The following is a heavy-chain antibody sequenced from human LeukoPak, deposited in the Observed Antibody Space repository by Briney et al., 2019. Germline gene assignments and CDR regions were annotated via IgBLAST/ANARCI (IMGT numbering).Heavy chain of an antibody. CDR2: IVVGSGNT. CDR3: AVDGDGYNYEYYFDY. D-gene: IGHD5-24*01. V-gene: IGHV1-58*01. Sequence: SVKVSCEASGFTFTSSAVQWVRQARGQRLEWIGWIVVGSGNTNYAQKFQERVTITRDMSTSTAYMELSSLRSEDTAVYYCAVDGDGYNYEYYFDYWGQGTLVTVSS. CDR1: GFTFTSSA. J-gene: IGHJ4*02.